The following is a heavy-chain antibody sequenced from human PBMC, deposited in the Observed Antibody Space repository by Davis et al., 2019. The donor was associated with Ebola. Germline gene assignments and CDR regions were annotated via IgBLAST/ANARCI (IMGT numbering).Heavy chain of an antibody. CDR3: ARARLARYCSGGSCYSGGTTFDY. V-gene: IGHV4-39*01. D-gene: IGHD2-15*01. CDR1: GGSISSSSYY. Sequence: SETLSLTCTVSGGSISSSSYYWGWIRQPPGKGLEWIGSIYYSGSTYYNPSLKSRVTISVYTSKNQFSLKLSSVTAADTAVYYCARARLARYCSGGSCYSGGTTFDYWGQGTLVTVSS. CDR2: IYYSGST. J-gene: IGHJ4*02.